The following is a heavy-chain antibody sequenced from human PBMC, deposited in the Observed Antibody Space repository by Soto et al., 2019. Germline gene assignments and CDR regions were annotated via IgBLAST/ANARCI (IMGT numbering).Heavy chain of an antibody. CDR1: GYTFTGYY. J-gene: IGHJ6*02. CDR2: INPNSGGT. CDR3: ARSGYDRNSNKDSPYYYYGMDV. V-gene: IGHV1-2*04. Sequence: GASVKVSCKASGYTFTGYYMHWVRQAPGQGLEWMGCINPNSGGTNSAQKFQVWVTMTRDTSISTAYMELSRLRSDDTAVYYCARSGYDRNSNKDSPYYYYGMDVWGQGTTVTVSS. D-gene: IGHD5-12*01.